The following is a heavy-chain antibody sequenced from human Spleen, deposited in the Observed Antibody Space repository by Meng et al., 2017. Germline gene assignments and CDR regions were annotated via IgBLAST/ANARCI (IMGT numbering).Heavy chain of an antibody. CDR1: GFTFNNYA. V-gene: IGHV3-30*04. CDR3: ARDTHYDVLIGYLGGDDY. CDR2: ISNDGSYK. Sequence: GGSLRLSCAASGFTFNNYAMHWVRQAPGKGLEWVAVISNDGSYKLYADSVKGRFTISRDNAKNSLYLQMNSLRAEDTAMYYCARDTHYDVLIGYLGGDDYWGQGTLVTVSS. D-gene: IGHD3-9*01. J-gene: IGHJ4*02.